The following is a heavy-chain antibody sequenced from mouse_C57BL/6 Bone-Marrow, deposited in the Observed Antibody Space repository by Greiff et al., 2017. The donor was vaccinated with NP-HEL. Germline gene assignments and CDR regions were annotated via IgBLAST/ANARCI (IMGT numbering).Heavy chain of an antibody. CDR3: ARRTLAWFAY. CDR2: IYPGSGNT. Sequence: QVQLQQSGPELVKPGASVKISCKASGYSFTSYYIHWVKQRPGQGLEWIGWIYPGSGNTKYNEKFKGKATLTADTSSSTAYMQLSSLTSEDSAVYYCARRTLAWFAYWGQGTLVTVSA. J-gene: IGHJ3*01. D-gene: IGHD3-3*01. CDR1: GYSFTSYY. V-gene: IGHV1-66*01.